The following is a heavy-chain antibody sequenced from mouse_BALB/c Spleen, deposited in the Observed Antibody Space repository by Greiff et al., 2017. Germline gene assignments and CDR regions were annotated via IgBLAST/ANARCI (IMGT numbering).Heavy chain of an antibody. D-gene: IGHD2-3*01. CDR1: GYTFTSYY. J-gene: IGHJ3*01. CDR2: INPSNGGT. Sequence: VQLQQSGAELVKPGASVKLSCKASGYTFTSYYMYWVKQRPGQGLEWIGEINPSNGGTNFNEKFKSKATLTVDKSSSTAYMQLSSLTSEDSAVYYCAGGDGYPFAYWGQGTLVTVSA. V-gene: IGHV1S81*02. CDR3: AGGDGYPFAY.